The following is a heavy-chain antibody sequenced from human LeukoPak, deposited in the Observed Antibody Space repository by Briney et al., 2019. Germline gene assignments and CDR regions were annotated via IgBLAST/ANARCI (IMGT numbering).Heavy chain of an antibody. CDR3: ARETSSGWYYAYYFYYGMDV. CDR2: IIPIFGTA. CDR1: GGTFSSYA. J-gene: IGHJ6*02. D-gene: IGHD6-19*01. V-gene: IGHV1-69*13. Sequence: SVKVSCKASGGTFSSYAISWVRQAPGQGLEWMGGIIPIFGTANYAQKFQGRVTITADESTSTAYMELSSLRSEDTAVYYCARETSSGWYYAYYFYYGMDVWGQGTTVTVSS.